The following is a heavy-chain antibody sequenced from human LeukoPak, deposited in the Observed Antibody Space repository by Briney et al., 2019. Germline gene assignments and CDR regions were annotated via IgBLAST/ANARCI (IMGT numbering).Heavy chain of an antibody. CDR2: IYYTGGT. CDR3: ARHSEFDRAVGGEYFDL. V-gene: IGHV4-39*07. CDR1: GDSFSRNTYS. D-gene: IGHD3-9*01. J-gene: IGHJ2*01. Sequence: SETLSLTCTVSGDSFSRNTYSWGWIRQPPGKGLEWIGSIYYTGGTFYNPSLKSRVTISVETSKNQFSLKLSSVTAADTAMYYCARHSEFDRAVGGEYFDLWGRGTLVTVSS.